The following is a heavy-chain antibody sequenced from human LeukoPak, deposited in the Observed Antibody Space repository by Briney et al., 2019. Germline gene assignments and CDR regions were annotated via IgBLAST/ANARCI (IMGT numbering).Heavy chain of an antibody. J-gene: IGHJ6*02. CDR1: GFTFSSYS. Sequence: PGGSLRLSCAASGFTFSSYSMNWVRQVPGKGLEWVSSISSSSSYIYYADSVKGRFTISRDNAKNSLYMQMNSLRAEDTAVYYCARGLPGERGYYYGMDVWGQGTTVTVSS. CDR3: ARGLPGERGYYYGMDV. D-gene: IGHD2-21*01. V-gene: IGHV3-21*01. CDR2: ISSSSSYI.